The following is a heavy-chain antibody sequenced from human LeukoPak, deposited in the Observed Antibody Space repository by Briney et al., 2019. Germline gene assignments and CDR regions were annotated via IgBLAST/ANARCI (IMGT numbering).Heavy chain of an antibody. V-gene: IGHV4-38-2*02. CDR2: LYHSGST. J-gene: IGHJ4*02. Sequence: SETLSLTCTVSGYSISSGYYWGWIRQPPGKGLEWIGSLYHSGSTNYNPSLKSRVTISVDTSKNQFSLKLSSVTAADTAVYYCASRSHCSSTSCYYDDYWGQGTLVTVSS. CDR3: ASRSHCSSTSCYYDDY. CDR1: GYSISSGYY. D-gene: IGHD2-2*01.